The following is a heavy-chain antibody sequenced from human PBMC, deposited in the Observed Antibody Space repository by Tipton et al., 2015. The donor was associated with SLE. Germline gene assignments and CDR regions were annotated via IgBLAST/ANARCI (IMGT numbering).Heavy chain of an antibody. CDR2: INHSGST. D-gene: IGHD6-13*01. V-gene: IGHV4-34*01. J-gene: IGHJ4*02. CDR1: GGSFSGYY. CDR3: ARGLGTAAAAFDY. Sequence: TLSLTCAVYGGSFSGYYWSWIRQPPGKGLEWIGEINHSGSTNYNPSLKSRVTISVDTSKNQFSLKLSSVTAADTAVYYCARGLGTAAAAFDYWGQGTLVTVSS.